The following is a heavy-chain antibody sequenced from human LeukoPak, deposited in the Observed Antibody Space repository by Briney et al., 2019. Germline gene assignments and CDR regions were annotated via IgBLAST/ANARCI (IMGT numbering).Heavy chain of an antibody. CDR2: INHSGST. CDR3: ARGIVGATTYPY. Sequence: SETLSLTCAVYGGSFSGYYWSWIRQPPGKGLEWIGEINHSGSTNYNPSLKSRVAISVGTSKNQFSLKLSSVTAADTAVYYCARGIVGATTYPYWGQGTLVTVSS. CDR1: GGSFSGYY. J-gene: IGHJ4*02. D-gene: IGHD1-26*01. V-gene: IGHV4-34*01.